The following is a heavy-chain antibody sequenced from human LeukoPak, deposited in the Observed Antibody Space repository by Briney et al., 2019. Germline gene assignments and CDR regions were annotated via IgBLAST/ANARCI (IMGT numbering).Heavy chain of an antibody. J-gene: IGHJ4*02. D-gene: IGHD2-21*02. CDR2: IWYDGSNK. CDR1: GFTFSSYG. CDR3: AKDLADCGGDCLFDY. V-gene: IGHV3-33*06. Sequence: GRSLRLSCAASGFTFSSYGMHWVRQAPGKGLEWVAVIWYDGSNKYYADSVKGRFTISRDNSKNTLYLQMNSLRAEDTAVYYCAKDLADCGGDCLFDYWDQGTLVTVSS.